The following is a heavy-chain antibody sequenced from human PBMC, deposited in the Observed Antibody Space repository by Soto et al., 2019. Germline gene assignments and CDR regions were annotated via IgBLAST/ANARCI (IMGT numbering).Heavy chain of an antibody. CDR2: INSILGIS. Sequence: QVQLVQSGAEVKEPGSSVKVSCKASGGTFNSDTINWVRQAPGQGLEWMGRINSILGISNYAQKFQGRIAITADKSTNSGYMELSSLRSEDTAVYYCARGPVRGMGGDSWGQGTLAPVSS. CDR1: GGTFNSDT. CDR3: ARGPVRGMGGDS. D-gene: IGHD3-16*01. V-gene: IGHV1-69*02. J-gene: IGHJ5*01.